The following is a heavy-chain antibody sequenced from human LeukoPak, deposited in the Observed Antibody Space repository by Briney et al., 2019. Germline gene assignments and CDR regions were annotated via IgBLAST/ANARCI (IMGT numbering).Heavy chain of an antibody. CDR2: IYYSGST. Sequence: SETLSLTCTVSGGSISSYYGSWIRQPRGKGREWIGYIYYSGSTTYNPSRESRVTISADTSTNQFSLQLSSVTAADTAVYYCARETGSIYYYDSSGYFDYWGQGTLVTVSS. CDR3: ARETGSIYYYDSSGYFDY. D-gene: IGHD3-22*01. V-gene: IGHV4-59*13. CDR1: GGSISSYY. J-gene: IGHJ4*02.